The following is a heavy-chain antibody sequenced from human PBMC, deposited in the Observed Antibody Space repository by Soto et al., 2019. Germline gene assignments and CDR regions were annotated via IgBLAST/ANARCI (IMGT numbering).Heavy chain of an antibody. V-gene: IGHV3-21*01. Sequence: PWGSLRLSCAASGFTFSIYSMNWVLQAPGKGLDWASSISSSSGYIYYADSVKGRFTISRDNAKNSLYLQMNSLRAEDTAVYYCARPHSSGWYSYYYYYYGMDVWGQGTTVTVSS. CDR3: ARPHSSGWYSYYYYYYGMDV. CDR2: ISSSSGYI. D-gene: IGHD6-19*01. J-gene: IGHJ6*02. CDR1: GFTFSIYS.